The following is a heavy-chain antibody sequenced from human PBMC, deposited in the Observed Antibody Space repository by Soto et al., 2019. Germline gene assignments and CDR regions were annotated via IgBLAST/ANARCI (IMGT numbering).Heavy chain of an antibody. CDR1: GGSFSGYY. Sequence: SETLSLTCAVDGGSFSGYYWSWIRQPPGKGLEWIGEINHSGSTNYNPSLKSRVTISVDTSKNQFSLKLSSVTAADTAVYYCARLSIAVAGTNWFDPWGQGTLVTVSS. CDR3: ARLSIAVAGTNWFDP. V-gene: IGHV4-34*01. CDR2: INHSGST. D-gene: IGHD6-19*01. J-gene: IGHJ5*02.